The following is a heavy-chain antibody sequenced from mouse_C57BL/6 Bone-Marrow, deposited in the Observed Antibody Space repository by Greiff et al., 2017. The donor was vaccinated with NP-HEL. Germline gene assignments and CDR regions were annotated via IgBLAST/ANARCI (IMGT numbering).Heavy chain of an antibody. CDR1: GYTFTSYG. CDR3: AGGGGAY. CDR2: IYPRSGNT. J-gene: IGHJ3*01. Sequence: QVQLQQSGAELARPGASVKLSCKASGYTFTSYGISWVKQRTGQGLEWIGEIYPRSGNTYYNEKFKGKATLTADKSSSTAYMELRSLTSEDSAVYFCAGGGGAYWGQGTLVTVSA. V-gene: IGHV1-81*01.